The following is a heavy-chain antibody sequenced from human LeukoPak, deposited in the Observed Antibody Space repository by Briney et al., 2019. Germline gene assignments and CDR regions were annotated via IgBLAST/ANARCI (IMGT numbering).Heavy chain of an antibody. CDR2: ISSSSSYI. J-gene: IGHJ4*02. CDR3: ARGPNRYCSSTSCYGADY. V-gene: IGHV3-21*01. CDR1: GFTFSSYS. Sequence: GGSLRLSCAASGFTFSSYSMNWVRQAPGKGLEWVSSISSSSSYIYYADSVKGRFTISRDNAKNSLYLQMNSLRAEDTAVYYCARGPNRYCSSTSCYGADYWGQGTLVTVSS. D-gene: IGHD2-2*01.